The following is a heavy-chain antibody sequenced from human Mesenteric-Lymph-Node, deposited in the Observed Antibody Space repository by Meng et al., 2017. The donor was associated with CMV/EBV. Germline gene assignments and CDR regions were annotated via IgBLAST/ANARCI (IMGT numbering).Heavy chain of an antibody. Sequence: ASVKVSCKASGYTFTGYYMNWVRQAPGQGLEWMGWISPNSGGTNFAQKFQGRVTLTRDTSISTAYMELNRLRSDDTAVYYCARTIPREGMDVWGQGTTVTVSS. CDR1: GYTFTGYY. J-gene: IGHJ6*02. CDR3: ARTIPREGMDV. D-gene: IGHD3-3*01. V-gene: IGHV1-2*02. CDR2: ISPNSGGT.